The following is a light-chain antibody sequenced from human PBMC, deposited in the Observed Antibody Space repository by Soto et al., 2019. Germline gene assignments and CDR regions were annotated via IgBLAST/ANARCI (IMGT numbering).Light chain of an antibody. V-gene: IGLV1-44*01. Sequence: QSALTQPPSASGTPGQRVTISCSGSSSNIGSNTVNWYQQHPATAPKLLVYDNNQRPSGVPDRFSDSKSGTSASLAISGLQSEDEADYYCAAWDDSLNSVVFGGGTKLTVL. CDR3: AAWDDSLNSVV. J-gene: IGLJ2*01. CDR2: DNN. CDR1: SSNIGSNT.